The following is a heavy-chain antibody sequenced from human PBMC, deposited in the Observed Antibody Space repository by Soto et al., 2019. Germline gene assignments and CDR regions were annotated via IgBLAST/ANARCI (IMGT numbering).Heavy chain of an antibody. Sequence: GASVKVSCKASGYTFTGYYMHWVRQAPGQGLEWMGWINPNSGGTNYAQKFQGRVTMTRDTSISTAYMELSRLRSDDTAVYYCARVSAATIIAAAGSLFDPWGQGTLVTVSS. CDR2: INPNSGGT. V-gene: IGHV1-2*02. D-gene: IGHD6-13*01. CDR1: GYTFTGYY. J-gene: IGHJ5*02. CDR3: ARVSAATIIAAAGSLFDP.